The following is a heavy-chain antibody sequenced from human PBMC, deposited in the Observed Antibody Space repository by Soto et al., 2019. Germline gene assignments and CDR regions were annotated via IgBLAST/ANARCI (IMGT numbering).Heavy chain of an antibody. Sequence: QVQLVQSGAEVKKPGASVKVSCKASGYTFTSYDINWVRQATGQGLEWMGWMNPNSGNTGHAQKFRGRVTMTRNTSISTAYMELSSLRSEDTAVYYCARERTGTTSMDVWGQGTTVTVSS. CDR3: ARERTGTTSMDV. CDR1: GYTFTSYD. J-gene: IGHJ6*02. CDR2: MNPNSGNT. V-gene: IGHV1-8*01. D-gene: IGHD1-1*01.